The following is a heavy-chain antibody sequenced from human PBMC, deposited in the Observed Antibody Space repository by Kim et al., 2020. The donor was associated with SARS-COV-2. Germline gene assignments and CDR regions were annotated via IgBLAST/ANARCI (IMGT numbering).Heavy chain of an antibody. CDR1: GYTFTDYY. Sequence: ASVKVSCKASGYTFTDYYIHWVRQAPGQGLQWMGWINPNSGGTNFAQKFQGRVTMTRDTSISTAYMELSRLRSDDTAMYYCARGYNSDWYDWFDPWGQGT. CDR2: INPNSGGT. CDR3: ARGYNSDWYDWFDP. D-gene: IGHD6-19*01. J-gene: IGHJ5*02. V-gene: IGHV1-2*02.